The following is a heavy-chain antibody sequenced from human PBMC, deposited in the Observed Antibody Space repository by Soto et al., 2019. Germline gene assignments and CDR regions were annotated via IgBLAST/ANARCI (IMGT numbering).Heavy chain of an antibody. Sequence: ASVKVSCKASGYTFTGYYMHWVRQAPGQGLEWMGWINPNSGGTNYAQKFQGWVTMTRDTSISTAYMELSRLRSDDTAVYYCARVSIAAAGTFDYWGQGTLVTVSS. J-gene: IGHJ4*02. CDR3: ARVSIAAAGTFDY. CDR2: INPNSGGT. D-gene: IGHD6-13*01. V-gene: IGHV1-2*04. CDR1: GYTFTGYY.